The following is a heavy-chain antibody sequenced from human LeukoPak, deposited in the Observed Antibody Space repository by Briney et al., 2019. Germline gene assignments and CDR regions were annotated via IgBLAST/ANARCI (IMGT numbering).Heavy chain of an antibody. Sequence: PGRSLRLSSAASGFTFSSYGMHWVRQAPGKGLEWVAVIWYDGSNKYYADSVKGRFTISRDNSKNTLYLQMNSLRVEDTAVYYCAREGRDTAGSRLAEDVWGKGTTVTVSS. J-gene: IGHJ6*04. D-gene: IGHD5-18*01. CDR2: IWYDGSNK. CDR1: GFTFSSYG. CDR3: AREGRDTAGSRLAEDV. V-gene: IGHV3-33*01.